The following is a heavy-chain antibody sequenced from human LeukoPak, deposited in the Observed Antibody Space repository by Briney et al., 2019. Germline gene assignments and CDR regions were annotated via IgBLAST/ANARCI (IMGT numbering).Heavy chain of an antibody. V-gene: IGHV3-49*04. Sequence: PGGSLTLLCSASGFSFGDYGMTWVRQAPGKGLEWLGFIRSKPYGETTEYAASVEGRFTISRDDSKSIAYLQTNSLKTEDTAVYYCTRGIVVVTAPLGFDIWGQGTMVNVSS. CDR2: IRSKPYGETT. J-gene: IGHJ3*02. CDR3: TRGIVVVTAPLGFDI. CDR1: GFSFGDYG. D-gene: IGHD2-21*02.